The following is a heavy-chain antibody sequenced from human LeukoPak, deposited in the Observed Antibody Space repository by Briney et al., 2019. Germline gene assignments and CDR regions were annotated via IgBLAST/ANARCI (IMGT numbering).Heavy chain of an antibody. D-gene: IGHD1-7*01. V-gene: IGHV1-8*01. CDR1: GYTFTSYD. CDR3: AREDNWNYGWFDP. J-gene: IGHJ5*02. CDR2: MNTNIGDT. Sequence: ASVKVSCTVSGYTFTSYDINRVRQAPGPGVGWRGWMNTNIGDTGHTQKFPGRVTMTRNTSLSTAYMELTGLRSEDTAVYYCAREDNWNYGWFDPWGEGPLVTVSS.